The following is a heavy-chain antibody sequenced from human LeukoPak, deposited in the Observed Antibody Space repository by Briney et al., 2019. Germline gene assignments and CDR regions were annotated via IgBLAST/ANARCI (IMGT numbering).Heavy chain of an antibody. Sequence: PGGSLRLSCAAPGFTFSSYAMSWVRQAPGKGLEWVSVISGSGGSTCYADSVKGRFTISRDNSKNTLYLQMNSLRAEDTAVYYCAKDYCSGGSCYSGHEYWGQGTLVTVSS. CDR3: AKDYCSGGSCYSGHEY. CDR2: ISGSGGST. CDR1: GFTFSSYA. V-gene: IGHV3-23*01. J-gene: IGHJ4*02. D-gene: IGHD2-15*01.